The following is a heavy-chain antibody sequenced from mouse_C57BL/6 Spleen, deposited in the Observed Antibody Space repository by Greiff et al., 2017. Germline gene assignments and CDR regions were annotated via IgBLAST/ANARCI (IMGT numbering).Heavy chain of an antibody. Sequence: VHVKQSGAELVRPGASVKLSCTASGFNIKDDYMHWVKQRPEQGLEWIGWIDPENGDTEYASKFQGKATITADTSSNTAYLQLSSLTSEDTAVYYCTSLRYFDVWGTGTTVTVSS. J-gene: IGHJ1*03. CDR2: IDPENGDT. CDR3: TSLRYFDV. V-gene: IGHV14-4*01. CDR1: GFNIKDDY.